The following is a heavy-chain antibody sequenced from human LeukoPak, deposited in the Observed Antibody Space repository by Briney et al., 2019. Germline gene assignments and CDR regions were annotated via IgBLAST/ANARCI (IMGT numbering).Heavy chain of an antibody. D-gene: IGHD3-10*01. CDR2: INHSGST. V-gene: IGHV4-34*01. CDR1: GGSFSGYY. J-gene: IGHJ4*02. Sequence: SETLSLTCAVYGGSFSGYYWSWIRQPPGKGLEWIGEINHSGSTNYNPSLKSRVTISVDTSKNQFSLKLSSVTAADTAVYYCASRPYYYGSGSYYDFDYWGQGTLVTVSS. CDR3: ASRPYYYGSGSYYDFDY.